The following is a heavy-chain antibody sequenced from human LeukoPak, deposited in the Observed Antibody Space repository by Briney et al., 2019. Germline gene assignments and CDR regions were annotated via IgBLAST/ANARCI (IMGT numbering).Heavy chain of an antibody. V-gene: IGHV1-69*04. CDR3: ARERGGYGGNSGGIAFDI. CDR2: IIAILGIA. CDR1: GGTFSSYA. J-gene: IGHJ3*02. Sequence: SVKVSCKASGGTFSSYAISWVRQAPGQGLEWMGRIIAILGIANYAQKFQGRVTITADKSTSTAYMELSSLRSEDTAVYYCARERGGYGGNSGGIAFDIWGQGTMVTVSS. D-gene: IGHD4-23*01.